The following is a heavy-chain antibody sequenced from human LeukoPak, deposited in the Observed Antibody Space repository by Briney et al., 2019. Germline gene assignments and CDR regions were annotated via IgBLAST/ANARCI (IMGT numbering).Heavy chain of an antibody. Sequence: GGSLRLSCAASGFNFGTYWMSWVRQAPGKGLEWLANIRQDGSVKFYVDSVKGRFTISRDNAKSSLYLQMISLRVEDTAVYYCASSHDSSGNDWGQGTLVTVSS. V-gene: IGHV3-7*01. J-gene: IGHJ4*02. CDR1: GFNFGTYW. CDR2: IRQDGSVK. CDR3: ASSHDSSGND. D-gene: IGHD3-22*01.